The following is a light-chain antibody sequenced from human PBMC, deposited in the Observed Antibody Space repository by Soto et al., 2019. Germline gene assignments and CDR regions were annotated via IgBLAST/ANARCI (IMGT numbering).Light chain of an antibody. CDR1: HSVSSK. CDR2: GAF. J-gene: IGKJ5*01. V-gene: IGKV3-20*01. Sequence: EIVLTQSPGTLSLSPGERATLSCRASHSVSSKLAWYRQKPGQSPRLLIYGAFNRANGIPDRFSGSGSGTDFTLTISRLEPEDFAVYDCQQYGSAITFGQGSRLEIK. CDR3: QQYGSAIT.